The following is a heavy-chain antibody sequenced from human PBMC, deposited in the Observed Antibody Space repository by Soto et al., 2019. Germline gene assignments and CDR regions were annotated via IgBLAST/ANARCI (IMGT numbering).Heavy chain of an antibody. Sequence: ASVKVSCKASGYTFSSYDINWVRQATGQGLEWMGWMNPNSGNTGYAQKFQGRVTMTRNTSIRTAYMELSSLRSEDTATYYCAHRILGRPFDYWGQGTLVTVSS. V-gene: IGHV1-8*01. CDR1: GYTFSSYD. CDR3: AHRILGRPFDY. D-gene: IGHD2-15*01. J-gene: IGHJ4*02. CDR2: MNPNSGNT.